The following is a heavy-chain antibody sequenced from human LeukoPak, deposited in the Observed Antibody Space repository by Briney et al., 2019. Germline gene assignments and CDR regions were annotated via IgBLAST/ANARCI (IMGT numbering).Heavy chain of an antibody. CDR3: ARGRSGNYYDY. J-gene: IGHJ4*02. CDR2: ISSDGRST. CDR1: GFTFSNYW. V-gene: IGHV3-74*01. Sequence: GGSLRLSCAASGFTFSNYWMYWVRQGPGKGLVWVSRISSDGRSTNYADSVKGRFTISRDNAKNTLFLQVNSLRADDTAVYYGARGRSGNYYDYWGQGTLVTVSS. D-gene: IGHD1-26*01.